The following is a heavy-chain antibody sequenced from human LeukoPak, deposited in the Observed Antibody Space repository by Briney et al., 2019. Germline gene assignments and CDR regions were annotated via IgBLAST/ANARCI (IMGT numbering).Heavy chain of an antibody. D-gene: IGHD2-15*01. CDR2: ISSSSSYI. CDR1: GFTSSSYS. CDR3: ARDRVLGCSGGSCYGLVSSENFDY. Sequence: GGSLRLSCAASGFTSSSYSMNWVRQAPGKGLEWVSSISSSSSYIYYADSVKGRFTISRDNAKNSLYLQMNSLRAEDTAVYYCARDRVLGCSGGSCYGLVSSENFDYWGQGTLVTVSS. V-gene: IGHV3-21*01. J-gene: IGHJ4*02.